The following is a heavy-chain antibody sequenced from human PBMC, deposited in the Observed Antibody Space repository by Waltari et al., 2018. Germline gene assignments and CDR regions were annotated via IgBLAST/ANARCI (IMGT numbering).Heavy chain of an antibody. D-gene: IGHD2-15*01. V-gene: IGHV4-4*02. CDR1: GDSMSGTSW. J-gene: IGHJ4*02. CDR2: VPDSGKA. Sequence: QLQLRESGPGLVKPSGTLSLTCAVSGDSMSGTSWWSWVRQSPGKGLEWIGQVPDSGKANYNPSFASRVTVSLDRANDQLSLRVTAATAADTAVYYCVRDRGRGLYLDSWGPGILVTVSP. CDR3: VRDRGRGLYLDS.